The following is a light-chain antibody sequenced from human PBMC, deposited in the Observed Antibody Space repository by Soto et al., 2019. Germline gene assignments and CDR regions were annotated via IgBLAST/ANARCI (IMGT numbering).Light chain of an antibody. Sequence: IQLTQSPSSLSASVGDRVTITCRASQDIAIYLAWYQQKPGEAPKLLIYAASTLYGGVPSRFSGSGSGTDFTLTISCLQSEDFATYYCQQYYSYPTFGQGTRLENK. CDR2: AAS. CDR1: QDIAIY. V-gene: IGKV1-9*01. CDR3: QQYYSYPT. J-gene: IGKJ5*01.